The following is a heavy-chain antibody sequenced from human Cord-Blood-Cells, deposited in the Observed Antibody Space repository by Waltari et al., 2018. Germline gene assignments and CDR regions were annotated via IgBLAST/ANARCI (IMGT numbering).Heavy chain of an antibody. D-gene: IGHD6-13*01. Sequence: QITLKESGPTLVKPTQPLTLTCTFSGLSLSTSGVGVGWIRQPPGKDLVWRALIYWDDHKRYSPTLKGRPPITKDTSKNQCVLTMPNSDPVETAAYYCAHSFPGYSSSWYPRGDAFDIWGQGTMVTVSS. CDR1: GLSLSTSGVG. J-gene: IGHJ3*02. CDR2: IYWDDHK. V-gene: IGHV2-5*02. CDR3: AHSFPGYSSSWYPRGDAFDI.